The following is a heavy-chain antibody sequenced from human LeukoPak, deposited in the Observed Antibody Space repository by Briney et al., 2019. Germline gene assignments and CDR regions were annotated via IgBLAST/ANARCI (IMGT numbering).Heavy chain of an antibody. CDR1: GGSISSSSYY. D-gene: IGHD6-19*01. J-gene: IGHJ4*02. CDR3: ARYWGSGWTFDY. Sequence: SETLSLXCTVSGGSISSSSYYWGWISQPPGKGLEWIGSIYYSGSTYYNPSLKSRVTISVDTSKNQFSLKLSSVTAADTAVYYCARYWGSGWTFDYWGQGTLVTVSS. V-gene: IGHV4-39*01. CDR2: IYYSGST.